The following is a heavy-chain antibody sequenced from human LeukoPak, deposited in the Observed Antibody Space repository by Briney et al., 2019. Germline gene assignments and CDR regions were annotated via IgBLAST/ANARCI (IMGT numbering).Heavy chain of an antibody. CDR3: AREQYCSGGSCYWFDP. Sequence: ASVKVSCKASGYTFTSYDINWVRQATGQGLEWMGWRNPNSGNTGHAQKFQGRVTMTRNTSISTAYMELSSLRSEDTAVYYCAREQYCSGGSCYWFDPWGQGTLVTVSS. CDR1: GYTFTSYD. D-gene: IGHD2-15*01. V-gene: IGHV1-8*01. J-gene: IGHJ5*02. CDR2: RNPNSGNT.